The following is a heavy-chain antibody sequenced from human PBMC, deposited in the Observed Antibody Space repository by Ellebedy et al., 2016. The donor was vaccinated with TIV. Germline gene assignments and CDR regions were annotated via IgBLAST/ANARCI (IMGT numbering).Heavy chain of an antibody. Sequence: GGSLRLSCAASGFTFRSYSMNWVRQAPGKGLEWVSHIKSSSNPIYYADSVKGRFIISRDNAKNSLYLQMHNLRDEDTAVYYCSRDGGRGGGNDFWGQGTLVIVSS. CDR3: SRDGGRGGGNDF. CDR2: IKSSSNPI. J-gene: IGHJ4*02. D-gene: IGHD3-16*01. V-gene: IGHV3-48*02. CDR1: GFTFRSYS.